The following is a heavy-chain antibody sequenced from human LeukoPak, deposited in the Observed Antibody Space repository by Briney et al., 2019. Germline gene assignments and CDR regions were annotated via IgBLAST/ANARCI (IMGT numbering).Heavy chain of an antibody. CDR3: ARDHNYAFDN. J-gene: IGHJ4*02. V-gene: IGHV3-48*04. Sequence: GGSLRLSCTASGFPFSDYSMNWVRQAPGRGLEWISYIGISSGNTKYADSVKGRFTISADNARNSLYLQMNSLRVEDTAVYYCARDHNYAFDNWGQGTLVSVSS. CDR1: GFPFSDYS. D-gene: IGHD1-1*01. CDR2: IGISSGNT.